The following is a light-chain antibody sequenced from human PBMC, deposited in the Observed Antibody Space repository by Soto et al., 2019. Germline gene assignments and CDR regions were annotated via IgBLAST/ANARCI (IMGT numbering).Light chain of an antibody. CDR1: SSNIGSNY. Sequence: QSVLTQPPSASGTPGQRVTISCSGSSSNIGSNYVYWYQQLPGTAPKLLIYRNNQRPSGVPDRFSGSKSGTSASLAIGGIRSEDEADYYCAAWEDSLSGPVFGGGTKLTVL. V-gene: IGLV1-47*01. CDR3: AAWEDSLSGPV. J-gene: IGLJ2*01. CDR2: RNN.